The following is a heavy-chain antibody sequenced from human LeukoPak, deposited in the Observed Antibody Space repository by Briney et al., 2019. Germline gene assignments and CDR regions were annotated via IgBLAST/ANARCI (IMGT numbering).Heavy chain of an antibody. J-gene: IGHJ4*02. CDR2: IYTSGST. CDR1: GGSISSYY. CDR3: AAIHSSSWYDY. D-gene: IGHD6-13*01. V-gene: IGHV4-4*07. Sequence: SETLSLTCTVSGGSISSYYWSWNRQPAGKGLEWIGRIYTSGSTNYNPSLKSRVTMSVDTSKNQFSLKLSSVTAADTAVYYCAAIHSSSWYDYWGQGTLVTVSS.